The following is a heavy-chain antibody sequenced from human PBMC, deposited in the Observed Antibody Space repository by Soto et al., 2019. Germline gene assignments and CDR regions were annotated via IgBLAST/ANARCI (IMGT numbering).Heavy chain of an antibody. D-gene: IGHD2-2*01. Sequence: EVQLVETGGGLVQPGGSLRLSCAASGFTVSSSYMRWVRQAPGKGLDWVSVIFGGGNTYYADSVKGRFTISRDNSKNTLYLQMNSLRAEDTAVYYCARDLPGYASSWPREWGQGTLVTVSS. J-gene: IGHJ4*02. CDR3: ARDLPGYASSWPRE. CDR2: IFGGGNT. CDR1: GFTVSSSY. V-gene: IGHV3-53*02.